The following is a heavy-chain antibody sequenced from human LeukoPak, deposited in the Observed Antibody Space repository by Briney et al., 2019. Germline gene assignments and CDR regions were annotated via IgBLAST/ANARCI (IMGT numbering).Heavy chain of an antibody. Sequence: PGGSLRLSCAASGFTFSSYAMSWVRQAPGKGLEWVSAISGSGGSTYYADSVKGRFTISRDNSKNTLYLQMNSLRAEDTAVYYCAKPGTLVYSYGYQTDYWGQGTLVTVSS. D-gene: IGHD5-18*01. CDR3: AKPGTLVYSYGYQTDY. CDR1: GFTFSSYA. CDR2: ISGSGGST. V-gene: IGHV3-23*01. J-gene: IGHJ4*02.